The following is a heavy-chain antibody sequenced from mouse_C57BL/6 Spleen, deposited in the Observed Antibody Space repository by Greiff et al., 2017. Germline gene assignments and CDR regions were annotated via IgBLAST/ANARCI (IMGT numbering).Heavy chain of an antibody. CDR2: IHPNSGST. CDR1: GYTFTSYW. J-gene: IGHJ2*01. CDR3: ASLYYYGSRDY. V-gene: IGHV1-64*01. D-gene: IGHD1-1*01. Sequence: QVQLQQSGAELVKPGASVKLSCTASGYTFTSYWMHWVKQRPGQGLEWIGMIHPNSGSTNYNEKIKSKATLTVDKSASTAYMQLSSLTSEDSAVYYCASLYYYGSRDYWGQGTTLTVSS.